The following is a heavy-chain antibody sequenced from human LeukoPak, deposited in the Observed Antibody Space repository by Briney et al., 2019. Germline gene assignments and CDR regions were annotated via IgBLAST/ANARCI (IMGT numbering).Heavy chain of an antibody. D-gene: IGHD5-12*01. J-gene: IGHJ4*02. CDR3: VRGGYRGFDYEY. CDR1: GFTFSTYS. V-gene: IGHV3-21*01. Sequence: GGSLRLSCAASGFTFSTYSMNWFRLAPGKGLEWVSSISSGSDYKYYVDSVKGRFTISRDNAKKSLYLQMNSLRAEDTAVYYCVRGGYRGFDYEYWGQGTLVTVSS. CDR2: ISSGSDYK.